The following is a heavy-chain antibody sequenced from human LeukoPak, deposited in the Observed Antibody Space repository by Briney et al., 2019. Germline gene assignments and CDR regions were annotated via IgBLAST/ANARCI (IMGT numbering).Heavy chain of an antibody. D-gene: IGHD6-6*01. CDR2: IKQDGSEK. CDR1: GFTFSSYW. V-gene: IGHV3-7*03. CDR3: ARETPLLSSYSSSSASVY. Sequence: GGSLGLSCAASGFTFSSYWMSWVRQAPGKGLEWVANIKQDGSEKYYVDSVKGRFTISRDNAKNSLYLQMNSLRAEDTAVYYCARETPLLSSYSSSSASVYWGLGTLVTVSS. J-gene: IGHJ4*02.